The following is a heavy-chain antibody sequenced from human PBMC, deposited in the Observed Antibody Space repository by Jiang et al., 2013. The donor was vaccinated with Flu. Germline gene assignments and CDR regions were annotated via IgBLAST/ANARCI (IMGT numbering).Heavy chain of an antibody. Sequence: VQLLESGAEVKKPGSSVKVSCKASGGTFSSYAMNWVRQAPGQGLEWMGGINPIFGTTDYAQKFQGRVTIIADKSTSTAYMDLSSLKSEDTAVYYCARSSWGYSYGPFEYWGQGTLVTV. D-gene: IGHD5-18*01. J-gene: IGHJ4*02. CDR3: ARSSWGYSYGPFEY. CDR2: INPIFGTT. V-gene: IGHV1-69*06. CDR1: GGTFSSYA.